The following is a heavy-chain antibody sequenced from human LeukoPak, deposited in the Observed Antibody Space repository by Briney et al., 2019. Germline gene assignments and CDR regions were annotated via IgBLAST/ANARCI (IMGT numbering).Heavy chain of an antibody. V-gene: IGHV1-2*02. CDR1: GYTFTGYY. CDR2: INPNSGGT. J-gene: IGHJ6*02. Sequence: ASVKVSCKASGYTFTGYYMHWVRQAPGQGLEWMGWINPNSGGTNYAQKFQGRVTMTRDTSISTAYMELSRLRSDDTAVYYCARPTSYYYGMDVWGQGTTVTVSS. CDR3: ARPTSYYYGMDV. D-gene: IGHD4-11*01.